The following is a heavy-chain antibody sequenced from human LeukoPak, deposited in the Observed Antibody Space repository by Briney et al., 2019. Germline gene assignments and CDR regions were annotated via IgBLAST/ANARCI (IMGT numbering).Heavy chain of an antibody. CDR1: GGSFSGYY. D-gene: IGHD3-22*01. J-gene: IGHJ4*02. Sequence: SETLSLTCAVYGGSFSGYYWSRIRQPPGKGLEWIGSGYYSGSTYYNPSLKSRVTISVDTSKNQFSLKLSSVTAADTAVYYCARLYHSSPGDYWGQGTLVTVSS. CDR2: GYYSGST. V-gene: IGHV4-34*01. CDR3: ARLYHSSPGDY.